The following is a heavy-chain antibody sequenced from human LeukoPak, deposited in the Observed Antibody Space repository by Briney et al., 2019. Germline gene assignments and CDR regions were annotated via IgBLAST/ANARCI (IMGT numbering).Heavy chain of an antibody. D-gene: IGHD3-3*01. CDR1: GGSFSGYY. CDR2: INHSGST. J-gene: IGHJ3*02. V-gene: IGHV4-34*01. CDR3: AREGNRDYDFWSGYRDDAFDI. Sequence: PSETLSLTCAVYGGSFSGYYWSWIRQPPGKGLKWIGEINHSGSTNYNPSLKSRVTISVDTSKNQFSLKLSSVTAADTAVYYCAREGNRDYDFWSGYRDDAFDIWGQGTMVTVSS.